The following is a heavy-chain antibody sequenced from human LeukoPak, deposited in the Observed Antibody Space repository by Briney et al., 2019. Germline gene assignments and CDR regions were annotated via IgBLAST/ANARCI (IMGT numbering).Heavy chain of an antibody. J-gene: IGHJ4*02. CDR1: GYTFTTYY. CDR2: INPSGGST. CDR3: ARDKMRLLDYGSGTYDY. D-gene: IGHD3-10*01. V-gene: IGHV1-46*01. Sequence: ASVKVSCKASGYTFTTYYMHWVRQAPGQGLEWMGIINPSGGSTSYAQKFQGRVTMTRDTSTSTVCMERSSLRSEDTAVYYCARDKMRLLDYGSGTYDYGGQGTLVTVSS.